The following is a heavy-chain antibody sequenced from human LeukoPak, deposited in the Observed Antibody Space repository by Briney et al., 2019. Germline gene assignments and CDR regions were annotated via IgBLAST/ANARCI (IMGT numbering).Heavy chain of an antibody. CDR1: GGSISSGSYY. CDR3: AGTYCDFWSGYFPLDY. D-gene: IGHD3-3*01. Sequence: PSQTLSLTCTVSGGSISSGSYYWSWLRQPAGRGLEWIGRIYTSGSTNYNPSLKSRVNISVDTSKNQFSLKLSSVTAADTAVYYCAGTYCDFWSGYFPLDYWGQGTLVTVSS. J-gene: IGHJ4*02. CDR2: IYTSGST. V-gene: IGHV4-61*02.